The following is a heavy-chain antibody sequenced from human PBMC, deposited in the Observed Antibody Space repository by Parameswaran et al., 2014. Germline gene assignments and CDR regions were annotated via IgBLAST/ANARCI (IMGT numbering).Heavy chain of an antibody. J-gene: IGHJ6*02. CDR3: ARGGYGMDV. CDR2: IKQDGSEK. Sequence: RWIRQPPGKGLEWVANIKQDGSEKYYVDSVKGRFTISRDNAKNSLYLQMNSLRAEDTAVYYCARGGYGMDVWGQGTTVTVSS. V-gene: IGHV3-7*03.